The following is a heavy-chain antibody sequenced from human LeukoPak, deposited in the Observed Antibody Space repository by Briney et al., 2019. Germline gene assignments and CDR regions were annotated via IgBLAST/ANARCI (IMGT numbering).Heavy chain of an antibody. J-gene: IGHJ4*02. Sequence: ASVKVSCKASGYTFTSYYMHWVRQAPGQGLEWMGIINPSGGSTSYAQKFQGRATMTRDTSTSTVYMELSSLRSEDTAVYYCARVGVRGGCFDYWGQGTLVTVSS. V-gene: IGHV1-46*01. CDR3: ARVGVRGGCFDY. CDR1: GYTFTSYY. CDR2: INPSGGST. D-gene: IGHD3-10*01.